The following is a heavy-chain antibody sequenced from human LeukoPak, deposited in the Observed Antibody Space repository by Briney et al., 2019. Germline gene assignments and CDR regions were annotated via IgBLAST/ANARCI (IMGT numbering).Heavy chain of an antibody. V-gene: IGHV4-31*03. D-gene: IGHD3-22*01. CDR2: IYYSGST. CDR1: GGSISSGGYY. J-gene: IGHJ4*02. Sequence: PSETLSLTCTVSGGSISSGGYYWSWIRQHPGKGLEWIGYIYYSGSTYYNPSLKSRVTISVDTSKNQFSLKLSSVTAADTAEYYCAEYYDSSGSFDYWGQGTLVTVSS. CDR3: AEYYDSSGSFDY.